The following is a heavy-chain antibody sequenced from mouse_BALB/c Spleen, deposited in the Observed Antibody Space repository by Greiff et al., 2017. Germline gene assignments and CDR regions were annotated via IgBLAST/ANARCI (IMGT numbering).Heavy chain of an antibody. Sequence: VQLQQSGAELVKPGASVKLSCKTSGYTFTSYWIQWVKQRPGQGLGWIGEIFPGTGTTYYNEKFKGKATLTIDTSSSTAYMQLSSLTSEDSAVYFCARGYYRYDVDCWGQGTTLTVSS. CDR2: IFPGTGTT. D-gene: IGHD2-14*01. CDR3: ARGYYRYDVDC. V-gene: IGHV1S132*01. CDR1: GYTFTSYW. J-gene: IGHJ2*01.